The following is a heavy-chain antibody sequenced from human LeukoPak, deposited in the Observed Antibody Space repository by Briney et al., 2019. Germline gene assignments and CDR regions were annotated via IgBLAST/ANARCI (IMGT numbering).Heavy chain of an antibody. CDR2: IYYSGST. D-gene: IGHD6-13*01. J-gene: IGHJ3*02. CDR3: AREGHIGGVAAAVIRAFDI. Sequence: SETLSLTCTVSGGSISSHYWSWIRQPPGKGLEWIGYIYYSGSTNYNPSLKSRVTISVDTSKNQFSLKLSSVTAADTAVYYCAREGHIGGVAAAVIRAFDIWGQGTMVTVSS. CDR1: GGSISSHY. V-gene: IGHV4-59*11.